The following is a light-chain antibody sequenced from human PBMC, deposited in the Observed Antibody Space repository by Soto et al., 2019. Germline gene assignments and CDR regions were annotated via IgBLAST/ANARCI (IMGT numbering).Light chain of an antibody. J-gene: IGKJ2*01. Sequence: EIVLTQSPGTLSLSPGERATLSCRASQSVTSSYLAWYQQKPGQATRLLIYGASSRSTGIPDRFSGSGSGTDFTLTINRLKPEDFAVYYWQQYGSSPRTFGQGTKMEIK. CDR3: QQYGSSPRT. V-gene: IGKV3-20*01. CDR1: QSVTSSY. CDR2: GAS.